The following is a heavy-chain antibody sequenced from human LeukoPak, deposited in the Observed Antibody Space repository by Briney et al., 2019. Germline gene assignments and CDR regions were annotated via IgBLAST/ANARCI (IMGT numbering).Heavy chain of an antibody. D-gene: IGHD6-13*01. V-gene: IGHV3-33*01. CDR2: LRYDGSKT. J-gene: IGHJ5*01. CDR1: GFTFTSHG. CDR3: ARDLGSSNWQTNWFDS. Sequence: PRGSLRLSCAASGFTFTSHGFHWVRQAPGKGLEWIAVLRYDGSKTYYADSVTGRFTISRDNSKNTLYLQMNSLRAEDTAIYYCARDLGSSNWQTNWFDSWGQGTLVTVSS.